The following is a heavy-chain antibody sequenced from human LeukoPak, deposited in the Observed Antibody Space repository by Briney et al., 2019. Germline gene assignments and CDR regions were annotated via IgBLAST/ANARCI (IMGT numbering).Heavy chain of an antibody. CDR3: ARARDIAVSYFGELLSSETYFDY. J-gene: IGHJ4*02. D-gene: IGHD3-10*01. Sequence: SETLSLTCTVSGDSISSYYWSWIRQPPGKGLEWIGYIYYSGSTNYNPSLKSRVTISLDTSKNQFSLKLTSVTAADTAVYYCARARDIAVSYFGELLSSETYFDYWGQGTLAIVSS. CDR1: GDSISSYY. V-gene: IGHV4-59*01. CDR2: IYYSGST.